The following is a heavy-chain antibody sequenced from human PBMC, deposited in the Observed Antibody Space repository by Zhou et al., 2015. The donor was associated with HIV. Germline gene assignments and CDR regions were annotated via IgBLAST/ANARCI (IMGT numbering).Heavy chain of an antibody. CDR3: ARVYCSSTSCYTGPFDY. J-gene: IGHJ4*02. CDR2: IIPIFGTA. Sequence: LMQSGTEVKKPGSSVKVSCKASGGTFSSYAISWVRQAPGQGLEWMGGIIPIFGTANYAQKFQGRVTITADESTSTAYMELSSLRSEDTAVYYCARVYCSSTSCYTGPFDYWGQGTLVTVSS. D-gene: IGHD2-2*02. CDR1: GGTFSSYA. V-gene: IGHV1-69*01.